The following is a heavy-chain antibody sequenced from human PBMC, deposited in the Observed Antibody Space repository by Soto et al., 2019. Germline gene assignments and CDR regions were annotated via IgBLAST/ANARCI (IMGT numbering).Heavy chain of an antibody. D-gene: IGHD3-3*01. Sequence: SETLSLTCAVYGGSFSGYYWSWIRQPPGKGLEWIGEINHSGSTNYNPSLKSRVTISVDTSKNQFSLKLSSVTAADTAVYYCARAVSGGYDLWSGHSKNFDYWCQGKLVYVS. CDR3: ARAVSGGYDLWSGHSKNFDY. CDR1: GGSFSGYY. V-gene: IGHV4-34*01. J-gene: IGHJ4*02. CDR2: INHSGST.